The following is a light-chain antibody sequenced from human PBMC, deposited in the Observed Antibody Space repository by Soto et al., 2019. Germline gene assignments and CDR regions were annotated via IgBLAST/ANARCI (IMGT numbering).Light chain of an antibody. CDR2: PES. CDR1: QSISSY. V-gene: IGKV1-39*01. J-gene: IGKJ2*01. CDR3: QQSYSTPPT. Sequence: DIQMTQSPSSLSASVGDRVTITCRASQSISSYLNWYQQKPVKAPKLLIYPESSLQSGVPSRFSGSGSGTDFTLTIRSLQPEEFATYYCQQSYSTPPTFGQGTKREIK.